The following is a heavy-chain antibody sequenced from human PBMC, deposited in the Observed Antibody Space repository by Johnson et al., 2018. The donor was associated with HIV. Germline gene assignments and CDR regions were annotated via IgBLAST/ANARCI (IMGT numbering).Heavy chain of an antibody. CDR1: GFTFSSYA. D-gene: IGHD4-23*01. V-gene: IGHV3-30*04. J-gene: IGHJ3*02. CDR2: ISYDGSNK. CDR3: AKESYTGGLDI. Sequence: QVKLVESGGGVVQPGRSLRLSCAASGFTFSSYAMHWVRQAPGKGLEWVAVISYDGSNKYYEDSVKGRFTISRDNSKNPLYLQMNSLRAEDTAVYDCAKESYTGGLDIWGQGTMVTVSS.